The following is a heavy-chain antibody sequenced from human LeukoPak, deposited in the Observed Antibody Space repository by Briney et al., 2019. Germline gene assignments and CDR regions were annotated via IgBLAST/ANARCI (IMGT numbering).Heavy chain of an antibody. CDR1: GFTFSDYY. CDR2: ISSSGSTI. D-gene: IGHD3-3*01. V-gene: IGHV3-11*04. J-gene: IGHJ5*02. CDR3: ARDVAVLRFLEWLKSFDP. Sequence: PGGSLRLSCAASGFTFSDYYMSWIRQAPGKGLEWVSYISSSGSTIYYADSVKGRFTISRDNAKNSLYLQMNSLRAEDTAVYYCARDVAVLRFLEWLKSFDPWGQGTLVTVSS.